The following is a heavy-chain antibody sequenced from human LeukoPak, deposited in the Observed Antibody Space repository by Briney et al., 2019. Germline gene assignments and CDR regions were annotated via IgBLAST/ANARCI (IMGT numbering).Heavy chain of an antibody. CDR2: ITCCCGSK. J-gene: IGHJ3*02. CDR1: GFTFSSYA. D-gene: IGHD2-2*01. CDR3: AKDKDVVPAAKGAFDI. Sequence: GGSLRLSCAASGFTFSSYAMTWVRQAPGKGLAWVSAITCCCGSKYYADSVEGRFTISRNFSKNTLFLQMNSLRAEDTAVYFCAKDKDVVPAAKGAFDIWGQGTMVTVSS. V-gene: IGHV3-23*01.